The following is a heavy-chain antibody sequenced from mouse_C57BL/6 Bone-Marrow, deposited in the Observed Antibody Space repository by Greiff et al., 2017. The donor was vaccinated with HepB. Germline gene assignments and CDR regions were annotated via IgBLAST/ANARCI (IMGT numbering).Heavy chain of an antibody. CDR3: ARFDGWDYYAMDY. CDR2: INPYNGGT. Sequence: EVQLQQSGPVLVKPGASVKMSCKASGYTFTDYYMNWVKQSHGKSLEWIGVINPYNGGTSYNQKFKGKATLTVDKSSSTAYMELNSLTSEDSAVYYCARFDGWDYYAMDYWGQGTSVTVSS. V-gene: IGHV1-19*01. D-gene: IGHD2-3*01. CDR1: GYTFTDYY. J-gene: IGHJ4*01.